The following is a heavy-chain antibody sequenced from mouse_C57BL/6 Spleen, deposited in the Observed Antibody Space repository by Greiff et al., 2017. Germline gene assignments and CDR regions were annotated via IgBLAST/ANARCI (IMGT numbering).Heavy chain of an antibody. D-gene: IGHD3-3*01. CDR1: GYTFTSYW. V-gene: IGHV1-53*01. Sequence: QVQLQQPGTELVKPGASVKLSCKASGYTFTSYWMHWVKQRPGQGLEWIGNINPSNGGTNYNEKFKSKATLTVDKSSSTAYMQLSSLTSEDSAVHYCAKGDFYYYAMDYWGQGTSVTVSS. CDR2: INPSNGGT. CDR3: AKGDFYYYAMDY. J-gene: IGHJ4*01.